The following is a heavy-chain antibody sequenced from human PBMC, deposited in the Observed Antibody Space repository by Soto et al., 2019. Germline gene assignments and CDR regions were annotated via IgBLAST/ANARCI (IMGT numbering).Heavy chain of an antibody. D-gene: IGHD1-1*01. CDR3: ARGRYGDY. CDR2: ISAHNGNT. J-gene: IGHJ4*02. V-gene: IGHV1-18*01. CDR1: GYAFTTYG. Sequence: QVHLVQSGAEVKKPGASVKVSCKGSGYAFTTYGITWVRQAPGQGLEWMGWISAHNGNTNYAQKLQGRVTVTRDTSTSTAYMEARSLRSDDTAVYYCARGRYGDYWGQGALVTVSS.